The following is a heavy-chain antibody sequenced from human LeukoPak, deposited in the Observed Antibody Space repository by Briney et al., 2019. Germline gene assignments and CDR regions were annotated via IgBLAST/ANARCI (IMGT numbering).Heavy chain of an antibody. CDR1: GGSFSVYY. CDR2: INHNGST. Sequence: SETLSLTCAVYGGSFSVYYFSWIRQPPGKGLEWIGEINHNGSTNYNPSLKSRVTISVDTSKNQFSLKLSSVTAADTAVYYWARYWRYRGVITKEFDYWGQGTLVTVSS. V-gene: IGHV4-34*01. CDR3: ARYWRYRGVITKEFDY. J-gene: IGHJ4*02. D-gene: IGHD3-3*01.